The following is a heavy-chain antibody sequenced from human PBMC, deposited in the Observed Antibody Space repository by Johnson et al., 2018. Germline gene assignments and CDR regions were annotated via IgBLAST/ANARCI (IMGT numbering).Heavy chain of an antibody. Sequence: ERLVQSGGGLVKPGGSLRVCCAASDFTFSNAWMHWVRQAPGKGLEWVGRSKSQTDGGTTEDAATGKGRFTISRDDSKTTLNLQMNILKREDTAVYYCSTGTYSNAFDIWGQGTMVTVSS. J-gene: IGHJ3*02. D-gene: IGHD1-1*01. CDR1: DFTFSNAW. CDR3: STGTYSNAFDI. V-gene: IGHV3-15*07. CDR2: SKSQTDGGTT.